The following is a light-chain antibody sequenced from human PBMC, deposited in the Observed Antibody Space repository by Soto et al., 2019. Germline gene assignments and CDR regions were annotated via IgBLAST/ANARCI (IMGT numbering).Light chain of an antibody. CDR2: EVK. J-gene: IGLJ1*01. CDR1: SSDVGGYNY. CDR3: CSYAGDYTFV. V-gene: IGLV2-11*01. Sequence: QSVLTQPRSVSGSPGQSVLMSCTGTSSDVGGYNYVSWYPQYPGKAPKVRFYEVKTRPSGVPDRFSGSKSGDTASLTISGLQAEDEADYYCCSYAGDYTFVFGTGTKVTVL.